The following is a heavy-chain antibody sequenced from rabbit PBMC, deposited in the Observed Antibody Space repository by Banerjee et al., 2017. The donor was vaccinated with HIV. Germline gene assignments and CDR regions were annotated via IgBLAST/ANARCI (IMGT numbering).Heavy chain of an antibody. D-gene: IGHD4-1*01. Sequence: QEQLEESGGDLVKPEGSLTLTCTASGFSFSTNYWICWVRQAPGKGLEWIACINTSSGSTWYASWVNGRFTISRSTSLNTVDLRMTSLTAADTATYFCARISGWGGDLWGPGTLVTVS. V-gene: IGHV1S43*01. CDR3: ARISGWGGDL. CDR1: GFSFSTNYW. J-gene: IGHJ4*01. CDR2: INTSSGST.